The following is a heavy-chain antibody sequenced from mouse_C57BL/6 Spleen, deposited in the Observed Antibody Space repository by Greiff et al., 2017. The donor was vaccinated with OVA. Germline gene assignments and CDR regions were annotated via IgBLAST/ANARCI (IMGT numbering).Heavy chain of an antibody. CDR1: GFTFSDYG. D-gene: IGHD5-1*01. CDR2: ISSGSSTI. V-gene: IGHV5-17*01. Sequence: VQLQQSGGGLVKPGGSLKLSCAASGFTFSDYGMHWVRQAPEKGLEWVAYISSGSSTIYYADTVKGRFTISRDNAKNTLFLQMTSLRSEDTAMYYCARYLHDYDAMDYWGQGTSVTVSS. J-gene: IGHJ4*01. CDR3: ARYLHDYDAMDY.